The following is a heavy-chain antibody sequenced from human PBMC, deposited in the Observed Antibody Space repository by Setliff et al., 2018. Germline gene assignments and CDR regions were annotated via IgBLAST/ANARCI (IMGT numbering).Heavy chain of an antibody. V-gene: IGHV4-39*01. D-gene: IGHD5-12*01. J-gene: IGHJ4*02. CDR1: GGSISSPSYF. Sequence: SETLSLTCTVSGGSISSPSYFWGWVRQPPGKEMEWIATIYYSGSSYYNPSLKSRLTISVDTSKNLFSLKLSTVTTADTAVYYCARHYGGGYKHFDYWGQGTLVTVSS. CDR2: IYYSGSS. CDR3: ARHYGGGYKHFDY.